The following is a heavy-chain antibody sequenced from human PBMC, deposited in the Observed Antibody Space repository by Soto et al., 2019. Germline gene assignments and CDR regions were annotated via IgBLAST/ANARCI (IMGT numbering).Heavy chain of an antibody. J-gene: IGHJ4*02. Sequence: ETLSLTCAVYGGSFSGYYWSWIRQPPGKGLEWIGEINHSGSTNYNPSLKSRVTISVDTSKNQFSLKLSSVTAADTAVYYCARGPGGYDFWSGYYPQYFDYWGQGTLVTVSS. V-gene: IGHV4-34*01. CDR1: GGSFSGYY. CDR2: INHSGST. D-gene: IGHD3-3*01. CDR3: ARGPGGYDFWSGYYPQYFDY.